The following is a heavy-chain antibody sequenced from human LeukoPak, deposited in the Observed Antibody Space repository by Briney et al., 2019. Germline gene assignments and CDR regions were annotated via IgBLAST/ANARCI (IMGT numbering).Heavy chain of an antibody. CDR3: ARTSCSGGSCFLYYFDY. D-gene: IGHD2-15*01. CDR1: GGPFSSYA. Sequence: VKVSFKASGGPFSSYAISWVRQAPGQGLEWMGRIIPILGIANYAQKFQGRVTITADKSTSTAYMELSSLRSEDTAVYYCARTSCSGGSCFLYYFDYWGQGTLVTVSS. J-gene: IGHJ4*02. V-gene: IGHV1-69*04. CDR2: IIPILGIA.